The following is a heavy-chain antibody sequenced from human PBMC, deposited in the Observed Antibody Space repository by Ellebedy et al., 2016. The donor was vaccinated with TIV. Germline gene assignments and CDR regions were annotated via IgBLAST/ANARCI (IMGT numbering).Heavy chain of an antibody. CDR2: INAGNGNT. V-gene: IGHV1-3*01. CDR3: ARDDLEGYCSGGSCYDGMDV. CDR1: GFTFSNYW. J-gene: IGHJ6*02. D-gene: IGHD2-15*01. Sequence: GGSLRLSXAASGFTFSNYWMHWVRQAPGQRLEWMGWINAGNGNTKYSQKFQGRVTITRDTSASTAYMELSSLRSEDTAVYYCARDDLEGYCSGGSCYDGMDVWGQGTTVTVSS.